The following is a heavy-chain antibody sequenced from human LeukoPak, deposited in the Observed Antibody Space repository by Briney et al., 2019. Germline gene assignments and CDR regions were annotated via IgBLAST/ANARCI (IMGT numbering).Heavy chain of an antibody. J-gene: IGHJ4*02. Sequence: GGSLRLSCVVSGFTFSNYWMDWDRQAPGKGLEWVAFIRQDGRETDYAGSVKGRFTISRDNAKNSLYLQMNNLRVEDTAVYYCATRGDLSWFGALRHWSQGTVVTVSS. D-gene: IGHD3-16*02. CDR1: GFTFSNYW. CDR3: ATRGDLSWFGALRH. CDR2: IRQDGRET. V-gene: IGHV3-7*01.